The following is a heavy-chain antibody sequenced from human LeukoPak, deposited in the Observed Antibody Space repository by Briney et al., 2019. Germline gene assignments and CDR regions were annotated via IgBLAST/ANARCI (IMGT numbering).Heavy chain of an antibody. CDR2: INPNSGGT. J-gene: IGHJ4*02. Sequence: GASVKVSCKASGYTFTDYYIHWVRQAPGQGLEWMGWINPNSGGTNYAQKFQGRVTMTRDTSISTAYMELSGLGSDDTAVFYCARVSSNWDTYFHYWGQGSLVTVSS. V-gene: IGHV1-2*02. D-gene: IGHD7-27*01. CDR3: ARVSSNWDTYFHY. CDR1: GYTFTDYY.